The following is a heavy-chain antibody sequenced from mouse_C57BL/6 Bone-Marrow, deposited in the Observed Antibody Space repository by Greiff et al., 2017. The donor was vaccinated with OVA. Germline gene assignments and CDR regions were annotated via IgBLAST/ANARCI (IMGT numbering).Heavy chain of an antibody. CDR3: ARHRPLSMDY. V-gene: IGHV5-12*01. CDR2: ISNGGGST. Sequence: EVKVEESGGGLVQPGGSLKLSCAASGFTFSDYFMYWVRQTPEKRLEWVAYISNGGGSTYYPDTVQGRFTISRDNAKNTLYLQMSRLKSEDTAMYYCARHRPLSMDYWGQGTSVTVSS. D-gene: IGHD1-1*01. J-gene: IGHJ4*01. CDR1: GFTFSDYF.